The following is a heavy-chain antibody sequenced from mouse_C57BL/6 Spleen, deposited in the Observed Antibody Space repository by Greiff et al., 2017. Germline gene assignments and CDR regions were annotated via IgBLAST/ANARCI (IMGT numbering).Heavy chain of an antibody. D-gene: IGHD4-1*01. Sequence: EVKLVESGGGLVKPGGSLKLSCAASGFTFSDYGMHWVRQAPEKGLEWVAYISSGSSTIYYADTVKGRFTISRDNAKNTLFLQMTSLRSEDTAMYYCAREANWSGFAYWGQGTLVTVSA. J-gene: IGHJ3*01. V-gene: IGHV5-17*01. CDR2: ISSGSSTI. CDR1: GFTFSDYG. CDR3: AREANWSGFAY.